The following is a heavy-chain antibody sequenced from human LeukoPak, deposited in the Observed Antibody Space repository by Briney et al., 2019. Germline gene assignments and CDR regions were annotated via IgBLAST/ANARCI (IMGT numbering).Heavy chain of an antibody. CDR1: GFTFSASA. J-gene: IGHJ3*02. CDR3: AKGKINHEGAFDI. CDR2: FSESFSGSGGKT. Sequence: GGSLRLSCAASGFTFSASAMNWVRQAPGKGLEWVSGFSESFSGSGGKTHSADSVKGRFTISRDNSKKMLYLQMNSLRGDDTAVYFCAKGKINHEGAFDIWGQGTLVTVSS. V-gene: IGHV3-23*01.